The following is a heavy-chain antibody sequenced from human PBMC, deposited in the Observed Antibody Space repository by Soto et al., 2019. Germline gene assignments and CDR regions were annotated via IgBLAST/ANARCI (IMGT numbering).Heavy chain of an antibody. CDR1: GGSFSGYY. CDR2: INHSGST. Sequence: SETLSLTCAVYGGSFSGYYWSWIRQPPGKGLEWIGEINHSGSTNYNPSLKSRVTISVDTSKNQFSLKLSSVTAADTAVYYCARDRSSGYDTSGYYLYDAFDIWGQGTMVTVS. D-gene: IGHD3-22*01. V-gene: IGHV4-34*01. CDR3: ARDRSSGYDTSGYYLYDAFDI. J-gene: IGHJ3*02.